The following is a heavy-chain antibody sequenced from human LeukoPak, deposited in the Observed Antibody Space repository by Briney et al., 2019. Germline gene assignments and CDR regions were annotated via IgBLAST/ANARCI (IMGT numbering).Heavy chain of an antibody. Sequence: ASVKVSCKASGYTFTSYYMHWVRQAPGQGLEWMGIINPSGGSTSYAQKFQGRVTMTRDTSTSTVYIELSSLRSEDTAVYYCARGRRIQLWLRYGMDVWGQGTTVTVSS. CDR2: INPSGGST. CDR3: ARGRRIQLWLRYGMDV. V-gene: IGHV1-46*01. J-gene: IGHJ6*02. CDR1: GYTFTSYY. D-gene: IGHD5-18*01.